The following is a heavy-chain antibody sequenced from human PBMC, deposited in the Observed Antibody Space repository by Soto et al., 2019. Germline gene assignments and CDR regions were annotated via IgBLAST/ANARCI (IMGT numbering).Heavy chain of an antibody. Sequence: EVQLEESGGALVQPGRSLRLSCAASGFTFDDYAMHWVRQLLGKGLEWVSRISWNSGNIGYADSVKGRVTTSRDNAKNSIYLQMNSLRPEYTALYYCVRSKVGYSYGTPVDYWGQGTLVTVSS. CDR2: ISWNSGNI. D-gene: IGHD5-18*01. CDR1: GFTFDDYA. CDR3: VRSKVGYSYGTPVDY. V-gene: IGHV3-9*01. J-gene: IGHJ4*02.